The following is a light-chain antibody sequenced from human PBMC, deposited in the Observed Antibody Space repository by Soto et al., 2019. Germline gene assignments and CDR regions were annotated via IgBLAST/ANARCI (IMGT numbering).Light chain of an antibody. CDR3: QSYDSSLRV. CDR1: SSSIGAGYD. Sequence: QSVLTQPPSLSGAPGQRVTISCTGSSSSIGAGYDVHWYQQVPGTAPTLLIYGNSHRPSGVPDGFSGSKSGTSTSLAIAGLQADDEADSYWQSYDSSLRVFGTGTKLTVL. CDR2: GNS. J-gene: IGLJ1*01. V-gene: IGLV1-40*01.